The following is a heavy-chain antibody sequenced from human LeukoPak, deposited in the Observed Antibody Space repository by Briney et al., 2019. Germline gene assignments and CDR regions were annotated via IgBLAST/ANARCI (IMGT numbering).Heavy chain of an antibody. Sequence: PGGSLKPLWSALGFNFRWLFVALGRQAPGQGLEYVSAITSNGGSTYYADSVKGRFTISRESSKNMLFLQMSSLRPEDESVYSGVSSSRGHQYWCQGTLVTVSS. D-gene: IGHD6-13*01. J-gene: IGHJ4*02. CDR2: ITSNGGST. CDR3: VSSSRGHQY. CDR1: FNFRWLF. V-gene: IGHV3-64D*06.